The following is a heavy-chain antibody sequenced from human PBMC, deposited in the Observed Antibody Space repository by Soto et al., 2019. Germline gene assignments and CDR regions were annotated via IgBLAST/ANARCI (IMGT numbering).Heavy chain of an antibody. CDR2: IYYSGST. Sequence: SETLSLTCTVSGDSISSGDYYWSWIRQPPGKGLEWIGYIYYSGSTYYNPSLKSRVTISVDTSKNQFSLKLSSVTAADTAVYYCARERPDGARLDPWGQGTLVTVPS. CDR1: GDSISSGDYY. D-gene: IGHD6-6*01. J-gene: IGHJ5*02. CDR3: ARERPDGARLDP. V-gene: IGHV4-30-4*01.